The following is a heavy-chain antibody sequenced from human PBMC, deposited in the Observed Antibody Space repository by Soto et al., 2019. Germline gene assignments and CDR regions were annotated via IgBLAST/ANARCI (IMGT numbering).Heavy chain of an antibody. CDR1: GFTFSSYA. Sequence: GGSLRLSCAASGFTFSSYAMSWVRQAPGKGLEWVSAISGSGGSTYYADSVKGRFTISRDNSKNTLYLQMNSLRAEDTAVYYCAKGGYSSSQRPRPNSYYFDYWGQGTLVTVSS. CDR2: ISGSGGST. V-gene: IGHV3-23*01. J-gene: IGHJ4*02. D-gene: IGHD6-13*01. CDR3: AKGGYSSSQRPRPNSYYFDY.